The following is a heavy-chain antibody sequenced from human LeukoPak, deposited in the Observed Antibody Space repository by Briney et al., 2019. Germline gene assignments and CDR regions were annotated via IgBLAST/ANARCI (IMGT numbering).Heavy chain of an antibody. J-gene: IGHJ4*02. Sequence: SVKVSCKASGGTFSSYAISWVRQAPGQGLEWMGRIIPILGIANYAQKFQGRVTITADKSTSTAYMELRSLRSDDTAVYYCARDESIIAVAANIDYWGQGTLVTVSS. D-gene: IGHD6-19*01. CDR2: IIPILGIA. CDR1: GGTFSSYA. V-gene: IGHV1-69*04. CDR3: ARDESIIAVAANIDY.